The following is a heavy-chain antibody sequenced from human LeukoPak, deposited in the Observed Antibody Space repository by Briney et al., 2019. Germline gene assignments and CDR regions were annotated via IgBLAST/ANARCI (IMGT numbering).Heavy chain of an antibody. CDR2: VFYTGNT. V-gene: IGHV4-39*01. D-gene: IGHD6-13*01. J-gene: IGHJ4*02. Sequence: SETLSLTCTVSGVSIISSNYYWGWFRQPPGKRLEWIASVFYTGNTRHNPSLKSRVTISVDTSKNEFSLNLSSVTAEDTAVYYCARRLGSSADGILKYYFDYWGQGTQVTVSS. CDR1: GVSIISSNYY. CDR3: ARRLGSSADGILKYYFDY.